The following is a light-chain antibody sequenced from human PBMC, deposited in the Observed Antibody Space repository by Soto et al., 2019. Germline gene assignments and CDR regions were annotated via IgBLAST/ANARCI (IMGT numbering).Light chain of an antibody. CDR1: QSVSSD. J-gene: IGKJ1*01. CDR3: QHYGSSRT. Sequence: EIVMTQSPATLSVSPGERATLSCRASQSVSSDLAWYHQKPGQAPRLLIYGASTRATGIPARFSGSGSGTEFTLTINNLEPEDFAVYFCQHYGSSRTFGQGTKVDIK. V-gene: IGKV3-15*01. CDR2: GAS.